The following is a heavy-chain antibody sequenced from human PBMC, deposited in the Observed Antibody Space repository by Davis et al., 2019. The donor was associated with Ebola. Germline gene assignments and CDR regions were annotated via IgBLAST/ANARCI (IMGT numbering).Heavy chain of an antibody. Sequence: PGGSLRLSCAASGFTFSSYGMHWVRQAPGKGLEWVAFIRYDGSNKYYADSVKGRFTISRDNSKNTLYLQMNSLRAEDTAVYYCAKPKIPQQLGGLDYWGQGTLVTVSS. CDR1: GFTFSSYG. CDR3: AKPKIPQQLGGLDY. V-gene: IGHV3-30*02. D-gene: IGHD6-13*01. CDR2: IRYDGSNK. J-gene: IGHJ4*02.